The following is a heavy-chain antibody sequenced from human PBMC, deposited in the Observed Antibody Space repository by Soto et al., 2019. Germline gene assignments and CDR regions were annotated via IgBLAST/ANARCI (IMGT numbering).Heavy chain of an antibody. V-gene: IGHV6-1*01. J-gene: IGHJ4*02. D-gene: IGHD6-13*01. CDR1: GDSVASNSAG. CDR2: TYYMSKWYN. Sequence: SQTLSLTCVISGDSVASNSAGWNWIRQSPSRGLEWLGRTYYMSKWYNDYAESVKSRITINPDTSKNQFSLQLNSVTPEDTAVYYCAIDSKRATAGTDLDVWAQGPLFTASP. CDR3: AIDSKRATAGTDLDV.